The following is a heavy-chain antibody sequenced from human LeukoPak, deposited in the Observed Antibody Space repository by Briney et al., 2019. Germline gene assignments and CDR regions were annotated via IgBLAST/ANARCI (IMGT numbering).Heavy chain of an antibody. J-gene: IGHJ4*02. CDR2: ISSSGSTI. CDR3: ARGHSCSGGSCFFDY. V-gene: IGHV3-48*03. Sequence: GGSLTLSCAASGFTFSSYEMNWVRQAPGKGLEWVSYISSSGSTIYYSDSVKGRFTISRDNAKNSLYLQMNSLRAVDTAVYYCARGHSCSGGSCFFDYWGQGTLVTVSS. D-gene: IGHD2-15*01. CDR1: GFTFSSYE.